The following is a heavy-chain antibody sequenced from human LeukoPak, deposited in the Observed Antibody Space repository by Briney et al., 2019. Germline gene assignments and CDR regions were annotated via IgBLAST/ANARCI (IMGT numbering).Heavy chain of an antibody. Sequence: GGSLRLSCAASGFTFSSYWMNWARQAPGKGLEWVASINHNGNVNYYVDSVKGRFTIPRDNAKNSLYLQMNSLRAEDTAVYYCARDKSVYYDTSGSRFDYWGQGTLVTVSS. CDR2: INHNGNVN. CDR1: GFTFSSYW. J-gene: IGHJ4*02. CDR3: ARDKSVYYDTSGSRFDY. V-gene: IGHV3-7*01. D-gene: IGHD3-22*01.